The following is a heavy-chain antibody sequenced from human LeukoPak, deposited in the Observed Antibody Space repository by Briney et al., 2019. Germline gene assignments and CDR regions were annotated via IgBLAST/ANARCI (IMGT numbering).Heavy chain of an antibody. D-gene: IGHD4-17*01. V-gene: IGHV4-34*01. CDR1: GGSFSGYY. Sequence: PSETLSLTCAVYGGSFSGYYWSWIRQPPGKGLEWIGEINHSGSTNYNPSLKSRVTISVDTSKNQFSLKLSSVTAADTAVYYCARVSVGDYYFDYWGQGTLVTVSS. CDR3: ARVSVGDYYFDY. CDR2: INHSGST. J-gene: IGHJ4*02.